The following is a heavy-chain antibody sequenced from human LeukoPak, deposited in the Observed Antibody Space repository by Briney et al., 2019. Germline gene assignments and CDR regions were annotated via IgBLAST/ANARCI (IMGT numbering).Heavy chain of an antibody. CDR3: ARQTYYYDSSGYYYLFDY. V-gene: IGHV4-39*01. CDR2: IYYSGST. D-gene: IGHD3-22*01. CDR1: GGSISSSSYY. Sequence: SETLSLTCTVSGGSISSSSYYWGWIRQPPGKGLEWIGSIYYSGSTYYNPSLKSRVTISVDTSKNQFSLKLSSVTAADTAVYYCARQTYYYDSSGYYYLFDYWGQGTLVTVS. J-gene: IGHJ4*02.